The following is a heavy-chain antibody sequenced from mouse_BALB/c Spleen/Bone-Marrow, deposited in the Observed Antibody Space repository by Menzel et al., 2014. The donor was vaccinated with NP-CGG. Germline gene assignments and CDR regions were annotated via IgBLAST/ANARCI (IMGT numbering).Heavy chain of an antibody. J-gene: IGHJ2*01. V-gene: IGHV5-17*02. D-gene: IGHD2-12*01. Sequence: VKLMGSGGGLMQLGGSRTLSCAASGFTLSSFGMHWVRKAPEKGLDWVAYISLVSTSMFYANTVKGRFSISRDDPKNTSFLQMTRLRSEDTAMYYCARCCYDYLVYLGQGTTLTGPS. CDR1: GFTLSSFG. CDR3: ARCCYDYLVY. CDR2: ISLVSTSM.